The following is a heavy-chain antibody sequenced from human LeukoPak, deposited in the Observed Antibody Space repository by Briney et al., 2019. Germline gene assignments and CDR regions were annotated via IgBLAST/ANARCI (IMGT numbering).Heavy chain of an antibody. J-gene: IGHJ6*03. CDR2: ICYSGST. CDR3: ARGGSAYYYYMDV. Sequence: SETLSLTCTVSGGSISSYYWSWIRQPPGKGLEWIGYICYSGSTNYNPSLKSRVTISVDTSKNQFSLKLSSVTAADTAVYYCARGGSAYYYYMDVWGKGTTVTISS. D-gene: IGHD3-10*01. V-gene: IGHV4-59*01. CDR1: GGSISSYY.